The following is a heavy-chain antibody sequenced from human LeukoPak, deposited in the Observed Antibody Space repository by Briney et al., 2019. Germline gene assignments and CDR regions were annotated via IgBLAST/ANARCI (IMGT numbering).Heavy chain of an antibody. Sequence: PGGSLRLSCAASGFTFSSYAMSWVRRAPGKGLEWVSAISGSGGSTYYADSVKGRFTISRDNSKNTLYLQMNSLRAEDTAVYYCARVPYYYDSSGYYYLGYWGQGTLVTVSS. CDR2: ISGSGGST. V-gene: IGHV3-23*01. CDR1: GFTFSSYA. J-gene: IGHJ4*02. D-gene: IGHD3-22*01. CDR3: ARVPYYYDSSGYYYLGY.